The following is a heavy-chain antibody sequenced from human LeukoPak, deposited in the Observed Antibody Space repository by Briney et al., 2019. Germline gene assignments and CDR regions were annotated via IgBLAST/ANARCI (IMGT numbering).Heavy chain of an antibody. CDR1: GYTLTELS. J-gene: IGHJ4*02. V-gene: IGHV1-24*01. CDR2: FDPEDGET. CDR3: ATAGATTNPVFDY. D-gene: IGHD1-26*01. Sequence: GPVKVSCKVSGYTLTELSMHWVRQAPGKGLEWMGGFDPEDGETIYAQKFQGRVTMTEDTSTDTAYMELSSLRSEDTAVYYCATAGATTNPVFDYWGQGTLVTVSS.